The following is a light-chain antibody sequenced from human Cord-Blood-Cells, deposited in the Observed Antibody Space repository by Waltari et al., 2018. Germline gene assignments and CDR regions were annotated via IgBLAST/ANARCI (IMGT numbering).Light chain of an antibody. CDR2: AAS. CDR3: QQSYSTWT. V-gene: IGKV1-39*01. CDR1: QSISSY. J-gene: IGKJ1*01. Sequence: DIQMTQSPSSLSASVGDRVTITCRASQSISSYLNWYQQKPGKAPKLLLYAASSLQSGVPSRFSSSGSGTDFTLTISSLQPEDFATYYCQQSYSTWTFGQGTKVEIK.